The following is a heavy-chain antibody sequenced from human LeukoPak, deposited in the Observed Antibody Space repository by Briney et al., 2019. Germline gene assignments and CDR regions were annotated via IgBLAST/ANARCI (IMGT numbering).Heavy chain of an antibody. CDR2: ISSSSSYI. V-gene: IGHV3-21*01. D-gene: IGHD1-26*01. J-gene: IGHJ4*02. CDR3: ARGVGYSGSYIRGCYFDY. CDR1: GFTFSSYS. Sequence: GGSLRLSCAASGFTFSSYSMNWVRQAPGKGLEWVSSISSSSSYIYYADSVKGRFTISRDNAKNSLYLQMNSLRAEDTAVYYCARGVGYSGSYIRGCYFDYWGQGTLVTVSS.